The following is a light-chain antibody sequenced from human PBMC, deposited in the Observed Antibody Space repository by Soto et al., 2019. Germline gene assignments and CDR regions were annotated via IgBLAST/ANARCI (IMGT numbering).Light chain of an antibody. V-gene: IGLV2-11*01. CDR3: CSYLGTYTWV. J-gene: IGLJ3*02. Sequence: QSALTQPRSVSGSPGQSVTISCTGTSNYVSWYQQRPGKAPKLVIYDVSFRPSGVPDRFSGSKSGNTASLTISGLQAEDEADYYCCSYLGTYTWVFGGGTQLTVL. CDR2: DVS. CDR1: SNY.